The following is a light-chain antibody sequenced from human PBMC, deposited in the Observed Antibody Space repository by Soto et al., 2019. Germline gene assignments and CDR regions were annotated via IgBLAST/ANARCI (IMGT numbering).Light chain of an antibody. Sequence: DIQMTQSPSSLSASVGDTVTITCQASQDISNYLNWYQQKPGKAPQLLIYDASTMETGVPSRFSGSGSGTDFTLSISSLQPEDFATYYCQQYDNFPLTFGGGTKVDMK. CDR3: QQYDNFPLT. CDR1: QDISNY. CDR2: DAS. J-gene: IGKJ4*01. V-gene: IGKV1-33*01.